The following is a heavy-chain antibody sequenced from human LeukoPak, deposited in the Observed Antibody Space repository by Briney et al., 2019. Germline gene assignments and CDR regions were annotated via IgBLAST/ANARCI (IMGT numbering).Heavy chain of an antibody. CDR1: GFTFRNYW. CDR2: IDSDGSST. Sequence: GGSLRLSCAASGFTFRNYWMHWVRQAPGKGLVWVSRIDSDGSSTSYADSVKGRFAISRDNAKNTLYLQMDSLSVEDTAVYHCARGLDYYDSSGYYWGQGTLVTVSS. J-gene: IGHJ4*02. CDR3: ARGLDYYDSSGYY. D-gene: IGHD3-22*01. V-gene: IGHV3-74*01.